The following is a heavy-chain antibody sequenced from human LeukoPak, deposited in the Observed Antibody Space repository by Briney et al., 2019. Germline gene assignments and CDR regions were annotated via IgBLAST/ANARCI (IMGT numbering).Heavy chain of an antibody. CDR3: ARDGTAAGLYFDL. CDR2: ITSGSGTT. D-gene: IGHD6-13*01. Sequence: GGSLRLSCAASGFTFSSHAMSWVRQAPGKGLEWVSMITSGSGTTYYADSVKGRFITSRDISKNTLFLQMNSLRAEDTAVYYCARDGTAAGLYFDLWGQGTLVTVSS. CDR1: GFTFSSHA. V-gene: IGHV3-23*01. J-gene: IGHJ4*01.